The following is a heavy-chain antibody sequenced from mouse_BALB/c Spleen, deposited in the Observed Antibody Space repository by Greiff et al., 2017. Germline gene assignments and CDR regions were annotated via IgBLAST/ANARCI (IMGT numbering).Heavy chain of an antibody. V-gene: IGHV14-3*02. D-gene: IGHD4-1*01. CDR1: GFNIKDTY. CDR3: ARWDNYAMDY. J-gene: IGHJ4*01. Sequence: EVMLVESGAELVKPGASVKLSCTASGFNIKDTYMHWVKQRPEQGLEWIGRIDPANGNTKYDPKFQGKATITADTSSNTAYLQLISLTSEDTAVYYCARWDNYAMDYWGQGTSVTVSS. CDR2: IDPANGNT.